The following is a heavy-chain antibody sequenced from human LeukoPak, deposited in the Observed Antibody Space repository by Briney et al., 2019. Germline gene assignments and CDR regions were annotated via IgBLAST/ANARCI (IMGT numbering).Heavy chain of an antibody. D-gene: IGHD3-10*01. CDR1: GGSFSGYH. V-gene: IGHV4-34*01. CDR3: ARGGGVGGDYFDY. CDR2: INHSGST. Sequence: SETLSLTCAVYGGSFSGYHWSWIRQPPGKGLEWIGEINHSGSTNYNPSLKSRVTISVDTSKNQFSLKLSSVTAADTAVYYCARGGGVGGDYFDYWGQGTLVTVSS. J-gene: IGHJ4*02.